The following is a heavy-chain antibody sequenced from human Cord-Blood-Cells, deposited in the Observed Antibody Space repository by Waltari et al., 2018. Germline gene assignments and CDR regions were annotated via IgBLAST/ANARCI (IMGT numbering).Heavy chain of an antibody. Sequence: QVQLQQWGAGLLKPSETLSLTGAVYGGSFSGYYWSWICQPPGKGLEWIGEINHSGSTNYNPSLKSRVTISVDTSKNQFSLKLSSVTAADTAVYYCARAQAAYFDYWGQGTLVTVSS. J-gene: IGHJ4*02. CDR1: GGSFSGYY. D-gene: IGHD6-25*01. CDR3: ARAQAAYFDY. CDR2: INHSGST. V-gene: IGHV4-34*01.